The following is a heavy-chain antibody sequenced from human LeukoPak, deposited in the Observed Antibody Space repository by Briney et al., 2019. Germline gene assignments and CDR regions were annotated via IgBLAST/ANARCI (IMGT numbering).Heavy chain of an antibody. CDR2: INSDGSST. CDR3: ARAQVGATPPYVDY. CDR1: GFTFNSYW. Sequence: GGSLRLSCAASGFTFNSYWMHWVRQAPGKGLVWVSRINSDGSSTNYADSVKGRFTISRDNAKNTLYLQMNSLRAEDTAVYYCARAQVGATPPYVDYWGQGTLVTVSS. D-gene: IGHD1-26*01. J-gene: IGHJ4*02. V-gene: IGHV3-74*01.